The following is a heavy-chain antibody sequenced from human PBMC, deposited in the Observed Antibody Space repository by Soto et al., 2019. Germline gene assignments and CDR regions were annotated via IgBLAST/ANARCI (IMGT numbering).Heavy chain of an antibody. CDR2: IHYSGTT. CDR3: ADGEHSSRNLAPYYLDF. CDR1: GGSMRNYF. V-gene: IGHV4-59*01. Sequence: SETLSLTCTVSGGSMRNYFWTWIRQPPGKGLEWIGYIHYSGTTSFFPSYNPSLRSRVTISEDTSKNQFSLKLLSVTTADTAVYLCADGEHSSRNLAPYYLDFWGQGTLVTVSS. J-gene: IGHJ4*02. D-gene: IGHD6-13*01.